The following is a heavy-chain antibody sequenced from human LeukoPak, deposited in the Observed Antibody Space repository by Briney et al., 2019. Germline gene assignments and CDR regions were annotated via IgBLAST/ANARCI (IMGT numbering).Heavy chain of an antibody. V-gene: IGHV4-61*02. CDR3: ARSLSDYFDY. CDR1: GGSISSGSYY. J-gene: IGHJ4*02. Sequence: SETLSLTCTVSGGSISSGSYYWSWIRQPAGKGLEWIGRIYTSGSTNYNPSLKSRVTISVDTSKIQFSLKLSSVTAADTAVYYCARSLSDYFDYWGQGTLVTVSS. CDR2: IYTSGST.